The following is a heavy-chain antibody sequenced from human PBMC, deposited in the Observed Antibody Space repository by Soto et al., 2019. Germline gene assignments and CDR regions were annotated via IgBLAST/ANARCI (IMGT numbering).Heavy chain of an antibody. CDR2: INRDSSII. Sequence: EEQLVESGGGLVQPGGSLRLSCAASGFSFNSHYMTWVRQPPGKGLEWVSSINRDSSIIYYADSVRGRFTISRHNAQNSLHLQMYSLSVDDTAVYFCLHGAYYVGQGTLVTVSS. J-gene: IGHJ4*02. D-gene: IGHD2-8*01. CDR3: LHGAYY. V-gene: IGHV3-48*01. CDR1: GFSFNSHY.